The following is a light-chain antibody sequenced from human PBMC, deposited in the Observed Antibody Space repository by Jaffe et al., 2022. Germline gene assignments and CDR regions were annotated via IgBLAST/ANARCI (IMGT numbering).Light chain of an antibody. Sequence: DVVMTQSPLSLPVTLGQPASISCRSSQSLVHSDGNTYLNWFQQRPGQSPRRLIYKVSNRDSGVPDRFSGSGSGTDFTLKISRVEAEDVGVYYCMQGTHWTGFTFGPGTKVDIK. J-gene: IGKJ3*01. V-gene: IGKV2-30*02. CDR3: MQGTHWTGFT. CDR2: KVS. CDR1: QSLVHSDGNTY.